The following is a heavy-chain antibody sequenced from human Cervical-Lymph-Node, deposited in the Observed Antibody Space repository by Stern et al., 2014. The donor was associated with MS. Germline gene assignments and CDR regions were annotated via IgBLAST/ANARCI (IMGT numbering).Heavy chain of an antibody. CDR1: GGSVSSGRYY. CDR2: TYYNGTS. CDR3: ARRRRFCSYTSCNGFEI. J-gene: IGHJ3*02. V-gene: IGHV4-31*03. Sequence: QVQLQESGPGLVKPSQALSLMCTVSGGSVSSGRYYWSWIRHHPGQGLEWIGFTYYNGTSNYNPSLKSRTNISLDTSKNQVSLTIDSVTAADTALYHCARRRRFCSYTSCNGFEIWGQGIMVTVSP. D-gene: IGHD3-16*02.